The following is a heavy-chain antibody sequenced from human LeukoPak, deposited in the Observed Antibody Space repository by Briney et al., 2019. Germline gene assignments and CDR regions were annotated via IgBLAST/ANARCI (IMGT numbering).Heavy chain of an antibody. D-gene: IGHD3-22*01. CDR3: ARSSIETWLMDDSSGYFHY. V-gene: IGHV1-18*01. CDR1: GYTFTSYD. J-gene: IGHJ4*02. CDR2: ISAYTGNT. Sequence: GASVKVSCKASGYTFTSYDISWVRQAPGQGLEWMGWISAYTGNTNYAQKLQGRVTMTTDTSTNTVYMELRSLRSDDTAVYYCARSSIETWLMDDSSGYFHYWGQGTLVTVSS.